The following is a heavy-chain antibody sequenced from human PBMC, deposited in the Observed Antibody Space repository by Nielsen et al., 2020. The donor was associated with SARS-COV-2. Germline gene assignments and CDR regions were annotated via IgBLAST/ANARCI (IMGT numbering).Heavy chain of an antibody. CDR1: GYTFTGYY. CDR3: ARDLEGPPWYDILTGSQSYYYYGMDV. D-gene: IGHD3-9*01. J-gene: IGHJ6*02. V-gene: IGHV1-2*04. Sequence: ASVKVSCKASGYTFTGYYMHWVRQAPGQGLEWMGWINPNSGGTNYAQKFQGWVTMTRDTSISTAYMELRSLRSDDTAVYYCARDLEGPPWYDILTGSQSYYYYGMDVWGQGTTVTVSS. CDR2: INPNSGGT.